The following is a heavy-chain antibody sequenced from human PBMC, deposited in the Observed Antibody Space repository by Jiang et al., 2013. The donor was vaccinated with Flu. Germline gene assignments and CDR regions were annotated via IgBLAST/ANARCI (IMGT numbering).Heavy chain of an antibody. D-gene: IGHD1-26*01. CDR1: GFNFSDYF. J-gene: IGHJ2*01. CDR2: ISGSGSSI. V-gene: IGHV3-11*04. Sequence: GLVKPGGSLRLSCAASGFNFSDYFMNWIRQVPGKGLEWVSYISGSGSSIYYANSVKGRFTISRDTARNSLFLQINSLRAEDTAVYYCARDRYLSHFDLWGRGTLVIVSS. CDR3: ARDRYLSHFDL.